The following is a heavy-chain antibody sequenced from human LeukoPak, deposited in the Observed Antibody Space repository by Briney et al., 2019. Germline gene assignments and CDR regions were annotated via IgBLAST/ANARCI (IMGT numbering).Heavy chain of an antibody. Sequence: PGGSLWLSCEVSGFTFDNTWMSWVRQAPGKGLECVGRIRSRTAGWTTDYGARVKGRFTISRKNSKKPVYLQLNNLKSEDTEISYCSTGGGPNDYWGQGTLVTVSS. CDR1: GFTFDNTW. CDR3: STGGGPNDY. D-gene: IGHD2-15*01. J-gene: IGHJ4*02. CDR2: IRSRTAGWTT. V-gene: IGHV3-15*01.